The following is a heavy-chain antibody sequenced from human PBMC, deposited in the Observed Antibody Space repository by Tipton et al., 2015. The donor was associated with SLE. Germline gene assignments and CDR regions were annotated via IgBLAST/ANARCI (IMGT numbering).Heavy chain of an antibody. V-gene: IGHV4-59*11. CDR3: ARIEDFWSGRIDY. D-gene: IGHD3-3*01. CDR1: GASISTHY. Sequence: LRLSCTVSGASISTHYWSWIRQPPGKGLEWIGYISYTGNTNFNPSLKSRVTMSVATSKNQFSLKLSFVTAADTAFYYCARIEDFWSGRIDYWGQGTLITVSS. J-gene: IGHJ4*02. CDR2: ISYTGNT.